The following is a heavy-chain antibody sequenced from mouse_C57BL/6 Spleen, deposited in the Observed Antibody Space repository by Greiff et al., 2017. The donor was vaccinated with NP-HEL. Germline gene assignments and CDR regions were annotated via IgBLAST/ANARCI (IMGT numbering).Heavy chain of an antibody. J-gene: IGHJ2*01. CDR1: GYTFTSYW. Sequence: QVQLQQPGAELVRPGSSVKLSCKASGYTFTSYWMDWVKQRPGQGLEWIGNIYPSDSETHYNQKFKDKATLTVDKSSSTAYMQLSSLTSEDSAVFYCARWDYGSSYFDSWGQGTTLTVSS. V-gene: IGHV1-61*01. CDR3: ARWDYGSSYFDS. D-gene: IGHD1-1*01. CDR2: IYPSDSET.